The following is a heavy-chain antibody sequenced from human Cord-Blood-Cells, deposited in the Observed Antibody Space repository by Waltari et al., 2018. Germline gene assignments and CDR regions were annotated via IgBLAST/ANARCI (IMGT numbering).Heavy chain of an antibody. V-gene: IGHV4-34*01. CDR3: ARLLYGSGSYYFDY. CDR1: GGSFSGYY. D-gene: IGHD3-10*01. J-gene: IGHJ4*02. CDR2: IKHSGST. Sequence: QVQLQQWGAGLLKPSETLSLTCAVYGGSFSGYYWSWIRQPPGKGLEWIGEIKHSGSTNYNPSLKIRVTISVDTSKNQFALKLSSVTAVDTAVYYCARLLYGSGSYYFDYWGQGTLVTVSS.